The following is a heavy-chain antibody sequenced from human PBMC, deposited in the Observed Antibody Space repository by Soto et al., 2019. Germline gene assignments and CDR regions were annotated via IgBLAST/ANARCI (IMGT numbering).Heavy chain of an antibody. CDR2: INSDGSNT. CDR1: GFPFSSYW. D-gene: IGHD5-12*01. V-gene: IGHV3-74*01. Sequence: EEHLVQSGGGLVQPGGSLRLSCAASGFPFSSYWMHWVRQVPGQGLVWVSRINSDGSNTIYADFVKGRFTISRDNATNILYLQMNSLRVDDTAIYYCAGGYQEWGQGALVTVSS. J-gene: IGHJ4*02. CDR3: AGGYQE.